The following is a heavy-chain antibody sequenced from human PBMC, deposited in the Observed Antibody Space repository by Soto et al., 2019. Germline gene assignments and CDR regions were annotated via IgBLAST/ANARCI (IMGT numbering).Heavy chain of an antibody. CDR2: ISAHNGNT. D-gene: IGHD6-25*01. CDR1: GYAFTTYA. Sequence: QVHLVQSGAEVKKPGASVKVSCKGSGYAFTTYAITWVRQAPGQGLEWMGWISAHNGNTNYAQRLQGRVTVTRDTSTTTAFMELRSVRSDNMAVYSCAGRRHGDYWGQGALVTVSS. V-gene: IGHV1-18*03. CDR3: AGRRHGDY. J-gene: IGHJ4*02.